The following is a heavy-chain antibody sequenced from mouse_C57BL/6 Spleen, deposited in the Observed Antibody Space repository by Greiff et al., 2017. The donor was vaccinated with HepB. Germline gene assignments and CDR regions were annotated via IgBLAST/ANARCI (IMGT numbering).Heavy chain of an antibody. CDR3: ARGWGRRNFDY. J-gene: IGHJ2*01. Sequence: QVQLKQPGAELVRPGSSVKLSCKASGYTFTSYWMHWVKQRPIQGLEWIGNIDPSDSETHYNQKFKDKATLTVDKSSSTAYMQLSSLTSEDSAVYYCARGWGRRNFDYWGQGTTLTVSS. D-gene: IGHD3-3*01. CDR1: GYTFTSYW. CDR2: IDPSDSET. V-gene: IGHV1-52*01.